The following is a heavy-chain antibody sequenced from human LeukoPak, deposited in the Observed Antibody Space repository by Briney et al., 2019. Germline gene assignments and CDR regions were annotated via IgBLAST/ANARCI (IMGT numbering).Heavy chain of an antibody. CDR2: INPNSGGT. J-gene: IGHJ5*02. Sequence: ASVKVSCKASGYTFTGYYMHWVRQAPGQGLEWMGWINPNSGGTNYAQKFQGRVTMTRDTSISTAYMELSRLRSDDTAVYYCARDQALQLWSNWFDPWGQGTLVTVSS. D-gene: IGHD5-18*01. V-gene: IGHV1-2*02. CDR3: ARDQALQLWSNWFDP. CDR1: GYTFTGYY.